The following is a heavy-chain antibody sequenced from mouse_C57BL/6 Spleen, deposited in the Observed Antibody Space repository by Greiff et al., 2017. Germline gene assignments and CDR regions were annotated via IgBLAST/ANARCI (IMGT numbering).Heavy chain of an antibody. CDR2: IDPSDSYT. Sequence: QVQLQQPGAELVKPGASVKLSCKASGYTFTSYWMPWVKQRPGQGLEWIGEIDPSDSYTNYNQKFKGKATLTVDTSSSTAYMQLSSLTSEDSAVYYCARRGDGYYLYWYFDVWGTGTTVTVSS. CDR3: ARRGDGYYLYWYFDV. V-gene: IGHV1-50*01. CDR1: GYTFTSYW. J-gene: IGHJ1*03. D-gene: IGHD2-3*01.